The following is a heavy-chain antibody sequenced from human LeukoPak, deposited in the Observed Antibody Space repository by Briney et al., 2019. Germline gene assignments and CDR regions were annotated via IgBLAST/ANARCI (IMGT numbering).Heavy chain of an antibody. CDR1: GGSISSSSYY. D-gene: IGHD5-18*01. V-gene: IGHV4-39*01. CDR2: IYYSGST. J-gene: IGHJ3*02. CDR3: ASPHRGYSYGYDAFDI. Sequence: PSETLSLTCTVSGGSISSSSYYWGWIRQPPGKGLEWIGSIYYSGSTYYNPSLKSRVTISVDTSKNQFSLKLSSVTAADTAVYYCASPHRGYSYGYDAFDIWGQGAMVTVSS.